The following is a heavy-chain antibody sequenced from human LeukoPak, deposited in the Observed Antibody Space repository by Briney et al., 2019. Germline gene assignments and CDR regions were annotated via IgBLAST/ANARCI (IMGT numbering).Heavy chain of an antibody. V-gene: IGHV3-30-3*01. CDR1: GFTFSSYA. D-gene: IGHD3-22*01. Sequence: GRSLRLSCAASGFTFSSYAIHWVRQAPGKGLEWVAVIAYDGGNKYYADSVKGRFTISRDNSKNTLYLQMNSLRAEDTAVYYCARDSSPWYYYDRSGSNGFDPWGQGTLVADSS. J-gene: IGHJ5*02. CDR3: ARDSSPWYYYDRSGSNGFDP. CDR2: IAYDGGNK.